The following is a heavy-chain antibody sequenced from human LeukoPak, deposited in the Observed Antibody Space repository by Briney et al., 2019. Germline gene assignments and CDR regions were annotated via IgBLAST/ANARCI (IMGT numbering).Heavy chain of an antibody. CDR2: ISSSSSYI. CDR3: ARDRARYYDSSGYYPS. J-gene: IGHJ5*02. V-gene: IGHV3-21*01. Sequence: PGGSLRLSRAASGFTFSSYSMNWVRQAPGKGLEWVSSISSSSSYIYYADSVKGRFTISRDNAKNSLYLQMNSLRAEDTAVYYCARDRARYYDSSGYYPSWGQGTLVTVSS. CDR1: GFTFSSYS. D-gene: IGHD3-22*01.